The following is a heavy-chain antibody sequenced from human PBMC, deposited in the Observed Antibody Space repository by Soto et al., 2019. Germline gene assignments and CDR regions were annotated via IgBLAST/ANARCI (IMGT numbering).Heavy chain of an antibody. V-gene: IGHV1-69*06. CDR2: ITPIFGAA. Sequence: QVQLVQSGAEVKKPGSSVKVSCKASGGAFRSYTISWVRQAPGQGLEWMGGITPIFGAANYAQKFEGRVTISADKSTTTAYMELSNLTSEDTAVYYCARDXXAXXXRVGMDVWGQGTTVIVSS. J-gene: IGHJ6*02. CDR1: GGAFRSYT. CDR3: ARDXXAXXXRVGMDV.